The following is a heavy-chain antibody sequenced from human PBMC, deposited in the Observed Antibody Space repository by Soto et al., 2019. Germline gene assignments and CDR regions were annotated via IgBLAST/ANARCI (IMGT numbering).Heavy chain of an antibody. V-gene: IGHV3-53*01. J-gene: IGHJ6*02. CDR2: IYSGGST. CDR3: ARGGQVRGGMDV. Sequence: PGGSLRLSCAASGFTVISTYMSWVRQAPGKGLEWVSFIYSGGSTYYADSVKGRFTISRDNSKNTLYLQMNSLRVEDTAVYYCARGGQVRGGMDVWGQGTTVIVSS. CDR1: GFTVISTY.